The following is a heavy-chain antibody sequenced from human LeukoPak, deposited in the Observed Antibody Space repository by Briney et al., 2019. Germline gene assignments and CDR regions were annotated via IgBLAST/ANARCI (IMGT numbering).Heavy chain of an antibody. Sequence: SETLSLTCTVSGGSISSYYWSWIRLPPGKGLEWIGYIYYSGSTNYNPSLKSRVTISVDTSKNQFSLKLSSVTAADTAVYYCARQTESWELTYNWFDPWGQGTLVTVSS. J-gene: IGHJ5*02. D-gene: IGHD1-26*01. CDR1: GGSISSYY. CDR3: ARQTESWELTYNWFDP. V-gene: IGHV4-59*08. CDR2: IYYSGST.